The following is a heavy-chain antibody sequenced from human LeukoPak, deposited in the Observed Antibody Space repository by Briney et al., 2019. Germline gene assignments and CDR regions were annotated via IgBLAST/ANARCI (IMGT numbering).Heavy chain of an antibody. CDR1: GVTFSSYW. J-gene: IGHJ4*02. CDR3: ARHRVTHFDY. Sequence: GSLRLSCAASGVTFSSYWMSWVRQAPGKGLEWVAKINQDASETYYVDSVKGRFSISRDNAKNSLSLQMNSLRAEDTAVYYCARHRVTHFDYWGQGTLVTVSS. V-gene: IGHV3-7*01. D-gene: IGHD2-21*02. CDR2: INQDASET.